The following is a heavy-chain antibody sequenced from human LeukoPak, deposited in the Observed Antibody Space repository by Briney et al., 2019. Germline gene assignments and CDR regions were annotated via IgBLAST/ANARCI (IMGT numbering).Heavy chain of an antibody. CDR3: ARGNYHAMDV. V-gene: IGHV3-30*03. CDR1: GFTFSSYR. CDR2: ISYDGSNK. J-gene: IGHJ6*02. Sequence: PGRSLRLSCSASGFTFSSYRMHWVRQAPGKGLEWVAVISYDGSNKYYADSVKGRFTISRDNSKNTLYLQMNSLRAEDTAVYYCARGNYHAMDVWGQGTTVTVSS.